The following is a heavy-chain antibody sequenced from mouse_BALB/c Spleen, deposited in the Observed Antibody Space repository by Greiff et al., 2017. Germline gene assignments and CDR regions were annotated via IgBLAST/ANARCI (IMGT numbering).Heavy chain of an antibody. CDR2: IDPANGNT. V-gene: IGHV14-3*02. CDR1: GFNIKDTY. Sequence: VQLQQSGAELVKPGASVKLSCTASGFNIKDTYMHWVKQRPEQGLEWIGRIDPANGNTKYDPKFQGKATITADTSSNTAYLQLSSLTSEDTAVYYCARRVEATRAYAMDYWGQGTSVTVSS. CDR3: ARRVEATRAYAMDY. J-gene: IGHJ4*01. D-gene: IGHD1-1*01.